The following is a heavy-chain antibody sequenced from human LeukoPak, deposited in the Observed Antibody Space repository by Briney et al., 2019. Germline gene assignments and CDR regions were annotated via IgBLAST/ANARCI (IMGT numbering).Heavy chain of an antibody. D-gene: IGHD1-26*01. V-gene: IGHV3-74*01. J-gene: IGHJ4*02. Sequence: PGGSLRLSCAVSGFDWMNWVRQVPGKGLVWVSRINRDGSSTSYADSVNGRFTISRDSAKNTLYLQMNSLRPEDSAVYYCGGGGYLLDSWGQGILVTVSS. CDR3: GGGGYLLDS. CDR2: INRDGSST. CDR1: GFDW.